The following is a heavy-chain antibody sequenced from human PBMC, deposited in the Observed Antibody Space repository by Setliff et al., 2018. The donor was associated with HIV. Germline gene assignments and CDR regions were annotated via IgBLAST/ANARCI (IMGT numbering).Heavy chain of an antibody. J-gene: IGHJ6*02. Sequence: GGSLRLSCAASGFTFSSYWMHWVRQAPGKGLVWVSRINSDGSSTSYADSVKGRFTISRDNAKNTLYLQMSSLRAEDTAVYYCARGGVYAIDYYYGMDVWGQGTTVTVSS. CDR3: ARGGVYAIDYYYGMDV. D-gene: IGHD2-8*01. CDR2: INSDGSST. CDR1: GFTFSSYW. V-gene: IGHV3-74*01.